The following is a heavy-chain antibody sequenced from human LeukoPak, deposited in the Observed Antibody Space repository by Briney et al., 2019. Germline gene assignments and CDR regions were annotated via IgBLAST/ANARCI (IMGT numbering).Heavy chain of an antibody. Sequence: PGGSLRLSCEASGFTFSTYVMSWVRQAPGKGLEWVSGISGSGSLTYYADSVKGRFTISRDNSKNTLYLQMNSLRVEDTAVYYCAKGRTSGSFDYWGQGTLVTVSS. V-gene: IGHV3-23*01. D-gene: IGHD3-3*01. CDR3: AKGRTSGSFDY. J-gene: IGHJ4*02. CDR1: GFTFSTYV. CDR2: ISGSGSLT.